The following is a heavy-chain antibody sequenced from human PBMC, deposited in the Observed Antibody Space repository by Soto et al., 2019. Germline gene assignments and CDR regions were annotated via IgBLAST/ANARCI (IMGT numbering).Heavy chain of an antibody. J-gene: IGHJ6*02. Sequence: SGPTLVNPTQTLTLTCTFSGFSLSTSGMCVSWIRQPPGKALEWLALIDWDDDKYYSTSLKTRLTISKDTSKNQVVLTMTNMDPVGTATYYCARTPSIAARTYYYYGMDVWGQGTTVTVSS. D-gene: IGHD6-6*01. CDR3: ARTPSIAARTYYYYGMDV. CDR1: GFSLSTSGMC. V-gene: IGHV2-70*01. CDR2: IDWDDDK.